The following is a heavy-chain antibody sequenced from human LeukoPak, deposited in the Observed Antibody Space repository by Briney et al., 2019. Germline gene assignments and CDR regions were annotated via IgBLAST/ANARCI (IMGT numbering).Heavy chain of an antibody. D-gene: IGHD4-17*01. CDR1: GGSFSGYY. CDR3: ARSSGYTYGDYGGRGSWFDP. J-gene: IGHJ5*02. V-gene: IGHV4-34*01. Sequence: SETLSLTCAVYGGSFSGYYWSWIRQPPGKGLEWIGEINHSGSTNYNPSLKSRGTISVDTSKNQFSLKLSSVTAADPAVYYCARSSGYTYGDYGGRGSWFDPWGQGTLVTVSS. CDR2: INHSGST.